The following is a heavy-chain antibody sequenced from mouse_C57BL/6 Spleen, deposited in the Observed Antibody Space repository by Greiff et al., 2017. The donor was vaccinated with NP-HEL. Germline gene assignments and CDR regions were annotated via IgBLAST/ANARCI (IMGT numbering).Heavy chain of an antibody. V-gene: IGHV14-2*01. CDR2: IDPEDGET. D-gene: IGHD1-1*01. CDR1: GFNIKDYY. Sequence: EVKLMESGAELVKPGASVKLSCTASGFNIKDYYMHWVKQRTEQGLEWIGRIDPEDGETKYAPKFQGKATITADTSSNTAYLQLSSLTSEDTAVYYCALLYYYGSSDWYFDVWGTGTTVTVSS. J-gene: IGHJ1*03. CDR3: ALLYYYGSSDWYFDV.